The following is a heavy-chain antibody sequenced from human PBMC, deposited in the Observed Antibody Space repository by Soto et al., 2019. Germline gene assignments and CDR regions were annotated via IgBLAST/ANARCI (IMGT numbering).Heavy chain of an antibody. Sequence: EVQLVESGGGLVQPGGSVRLSCAASGFTFSSYSMNWVRQAPGKGLEWVSYISSSSSTIYYADSVKGRFTISRDNAKNSLSLKMNRLRDEDTAMYYRLVDGSATDGFDPWGQGPLVTVSS. D-gene: IGHD2-15*01. CDR3: LVDGSATDGFDP. CDR2: ISSSSSTI. J-gene: IGHJ5*02. V-gene: IGHV3-48*02. CDR1: GFTFSSYS.